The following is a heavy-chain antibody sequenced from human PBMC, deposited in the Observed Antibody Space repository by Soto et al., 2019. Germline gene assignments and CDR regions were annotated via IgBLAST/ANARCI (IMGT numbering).Heavy chain of an antibody. D-gene: IGHD3-22*01. CDR2: IYSGGST. V-gene: IGHV3-53*01. J-gene: IGHJ6*02. CDR1: VFTVSSNY. Sequence: GSLRLSCAASVFTVSSNYISWVRQAPGKGLEWVSVIYSGGSTYYADSVKGRFTISRDNSKNTLYLQMNSLRAEDTAVYYCARENSSYGMDVWGQGTTVTVSS. CDR3: ARENSSYGMDV.